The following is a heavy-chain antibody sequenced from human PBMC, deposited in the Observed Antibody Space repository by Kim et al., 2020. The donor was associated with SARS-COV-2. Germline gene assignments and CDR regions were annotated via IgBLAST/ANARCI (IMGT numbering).Heavy chain of an antibody. V-gene: IGHV3-23*01. Sequence: GGSLRLSCAASGFTFSSYAMSWVRQAPGKGLEWVSAISGSGGSTYYADSVKGRFTISRDNSKNTLYLQMNSLRAEDTAVYYCAKDPTASSSWTGNWFDPWGQGTLVTVSS. D-gene: IGHD6-6*01. CDR2: ISGSGGST. CDR1: GFTFSSYA. J-gene: IGHJ5*02. CDR3: AKDPTASSSWTGNWFDP.